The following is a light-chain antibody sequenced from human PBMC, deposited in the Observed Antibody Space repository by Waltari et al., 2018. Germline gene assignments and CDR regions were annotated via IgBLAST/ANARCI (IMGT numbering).Light chain of an antibody. V-gene: IGKV3-15*01. J-gene: IGKJ1*01. CDR2: GAS. Sequence: ETVMTQSPATLSVSPGETATLSCRASQTISSNLAWYQQKPGQAPRLLIHGASTRAIGSPDRFSGSGSGTQFTLTISSLQSEDFAVYYCQQYNNWPPWTFGQGTKVEIK. CDR3: QQYNNWPPWT. CDR1: QTISSN.